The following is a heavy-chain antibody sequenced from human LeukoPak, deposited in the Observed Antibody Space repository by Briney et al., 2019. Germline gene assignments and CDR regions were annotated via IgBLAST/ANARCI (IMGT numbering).Heavy chain of an antibody. CDR2: SRSSSGTI. J-gene: IGHJ4*02. V-gene: IGHV3-48*01. CDR3: ARVRTTMVRGVMGGYYFDY. D-gene: IGHD3-10*01. CDR1: GFTFGSYS. Sequence: GGCLTLSCAASGFTFGSYSMNWVRPAPGKGLEWVSYSRSSSGTISYTDSVKGRFTISIDNAKNSLYLQMNSLRAEDTAVYYCARVRTTMVRGVMGGYYFDYWGQGTLATVSS.